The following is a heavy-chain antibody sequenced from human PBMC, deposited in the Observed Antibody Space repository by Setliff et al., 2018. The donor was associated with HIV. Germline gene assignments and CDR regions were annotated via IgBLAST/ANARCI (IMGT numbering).Heavy chain of an antibody. Sequence: PGGSLRLSCAVSGFFFSDHYMRWIRQAPGKGLEWVSYISFSGNTIYYRDSVRGRFTIARDNARNSLYLQMNSLKADDTAVYYCHSGYDTEEQSYFDYWGQGTLVTVSS. CDR3: HSGYDTEEQSYFDY. V-gene: IGHV3-11*01. CDR1: GFFFSDHY. D-gene: IGHD5-12*01. J-gene: IGHJ4*02. CDR2: ISFSGNTI.